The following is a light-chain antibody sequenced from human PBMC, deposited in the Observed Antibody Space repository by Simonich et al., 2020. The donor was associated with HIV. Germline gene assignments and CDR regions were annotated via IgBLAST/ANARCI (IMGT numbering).Light chain of an antibody. V-gene: IGKV3-15*01. Sequence: EVVMPQSPANLSVPPGERATSSCRASQSVGSSYLAWYQKKHGQAPRLLIYGTSTRATGFPARFSGSGSGTEFTRTISSLQSEDFAVYYCQQYNIWPPKYTFGQGTKLEIK. CDR2: GTS. J-gene: IGKJ2*01. CDR1: QSVGSSY. CDR3: QQYNIWPPKYT.